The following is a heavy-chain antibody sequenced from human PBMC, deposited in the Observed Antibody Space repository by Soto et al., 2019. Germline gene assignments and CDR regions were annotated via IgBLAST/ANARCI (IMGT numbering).Heavy chain of an antibody. CDR3: AKEGYDYVWGSYRYPFDY. Sequence: PGGSLRLSCAASGFTFSSYGMHWVRQAPGKGLEWVAVISYDGSNKYYADSVKGRFTISRDNFKNTLYLQMNSLRAEDTAVYYCAKEGYDYVWGSYRYPFDYWGQGTLVTVSS. CDR2: ISYDGSNK. J-gene: IGHJ4*02. V-gene: IGHV3-30*18. CDR1: GFTFSSYG. D-gene: IGHD3-16*02.